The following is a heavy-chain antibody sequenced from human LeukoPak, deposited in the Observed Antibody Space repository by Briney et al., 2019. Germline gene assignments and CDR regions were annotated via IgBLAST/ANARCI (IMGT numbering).Heavy chain of an antibody. D-gene: IGHD3-10*01. CDR1: GYTSTSYG. V-gene: IGHV1-18*04. CDR3: ARDGVITMVRGVIPLIDY. J-gene: IGHJ4*02. CDR2: ISAYNGNT. Sequence: GASVKVSCKASGYTSTSYGISWVRQAPGQGLEWMGWISAYNGNTNYAQKLQGRVTMTTDTSTSTAYMELRSLRSDDTAVYYCARDGVITMVRGVIPLIDYWGQGTLVTVSS.